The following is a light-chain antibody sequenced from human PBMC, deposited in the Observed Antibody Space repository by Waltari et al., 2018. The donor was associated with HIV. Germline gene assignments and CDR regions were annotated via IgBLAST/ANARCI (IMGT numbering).Light chain of an antibody. V-gene: IGLV10-54*03. J-gene: IGLJ3*02. CDR3: SSWDPSLNGWV. Sequence: AGVTQCRPRCTGSGRTATFTCTRHKTNIRPTRAAGLNHPPGHPPQLLSYRGNNRPSGVPDRFSGSTSGKTASLNITGLQADDEAAYYCSSWDPSLNGWVFGGGTHLTVL. CDR2: RGN. CDR1: KTNIRPTR.